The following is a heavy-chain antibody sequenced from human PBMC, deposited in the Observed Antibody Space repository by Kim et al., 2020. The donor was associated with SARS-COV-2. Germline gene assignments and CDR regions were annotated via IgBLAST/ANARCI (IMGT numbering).Heavy chain of an antibody. J-gene: IGHJ5*02. Sequence: GGSLRLSCAASGFTFSSYGMHWVRQAPGKGLEWVAVISYDGSNKYYADSVKGRFTISRDNSKNTLYLQMNSLRAEDTAVYYCAKATRGGGVTAIPTWGQGTLVTVSS. V-gene: IGHV3-30*18. CDR1: GFTFSSYG. D-gene: IGHD2-21*02. CDR2: ISYDGSNK. CDR3: AKATRGGGVTAIPT.